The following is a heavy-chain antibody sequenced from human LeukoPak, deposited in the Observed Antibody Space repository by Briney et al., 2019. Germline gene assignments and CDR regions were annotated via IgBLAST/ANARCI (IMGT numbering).Heavy chain of an antibody. CDR1: GGTVSSTTYY. V-gene: IGHV4-39*01. D-gene: IGHD3-10*01. CDR2: INYSGST. CDR3: ARYVVYGSGKYYFDY. Sequence: SETLSLTCTVSGGTVSSTTYYWSWIRQPPGKGLEWIASINYSGSTYYNPSLKSRVTISVDTSENQFSLKLSSVTAADTAVYYCARYVVYGSGKYYFDYWGQGTLVTVSS. J-gene: IGHJ4*02.